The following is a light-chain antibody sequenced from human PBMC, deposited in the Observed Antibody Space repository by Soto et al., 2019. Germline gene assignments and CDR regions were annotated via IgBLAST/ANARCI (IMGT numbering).Light chain of an antibody. J-gene: IGKJ1*01. CDR2: AAS. Sequence: TQMPQSPASLSASLGDSIAIACLASRDIGSDLIWYQQKPGKAPTLLIYAASNLQSGVPSRFRGSRSGTEFTLTVSSLQPEDFATYYCLQDHDDSWTFGQGTKVHI. V-gene: IGKV1-6*01. CDR1: RDIGSD. CDR3: LQDHDDSWT.